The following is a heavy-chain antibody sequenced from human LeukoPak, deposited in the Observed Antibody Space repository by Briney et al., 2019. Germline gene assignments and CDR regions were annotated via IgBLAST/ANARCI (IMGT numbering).Heavy chain of an antibody. CDR3: ARDRSGGIYYFDS. D-gene: IGHD2-15*01. J-gene: IGHJ4*02. Sequence: SGGSLRLSCEASGFTFSDYYLTWIRQAPGKGLEWVSYISSSGGTTYYADSVEGRFTISRDNDKNSLYLQMNSLRAEDTAVYYCARDRSGGIYYFDSWGQGALVTVAS. CDR2: ISSSGGTT. CDR1: GFTFSDYY. V-gene: IGHV3-11*01.